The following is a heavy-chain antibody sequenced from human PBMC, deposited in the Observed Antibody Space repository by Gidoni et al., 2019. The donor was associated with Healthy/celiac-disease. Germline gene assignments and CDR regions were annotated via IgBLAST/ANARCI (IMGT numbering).Heavy chain of an antibody. V-gene: IGHV3-21*01. J-gene: IGHJ4*02. D-gene: IGHD6-19*01. CDR3: ARSRSVEMAALDY. CDR2: LSSSSSYI. CDR1: GFTFSSYS. Sequence: EVQLVESGGGLVKPGGSLRLSCAASGFTFSSYSMNWVRQAPGKGLDWVSSLSSSSSYIYYADSVNGRFTISRDNAKNSLYLPMNSLSAEDTAVYYCARSRSVEMAALDYWGQGTLVTVSS.